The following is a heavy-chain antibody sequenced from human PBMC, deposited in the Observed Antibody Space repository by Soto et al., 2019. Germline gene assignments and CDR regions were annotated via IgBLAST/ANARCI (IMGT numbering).Heavy chain of an antibody. CDR3: ARGTVTSGRWFGP. CDR1: ASTFTGYT. J-gene: IGHJ5*02. V-gene: IGHV1-18*04. D-gene: IGHD4-17*01. CDR2: ISTFNGNT. Sequence: QVHLVQSGTAVKEPGASVKVSCKASASTFTGYTINWVRQSPGQGLEWMGWISTFNGNTKYAGNFEGRVTMTTNTSTTTAYRELTSLTFGDTAVYFCARGTVTSGRWFGPWGQGTLVSVSS.